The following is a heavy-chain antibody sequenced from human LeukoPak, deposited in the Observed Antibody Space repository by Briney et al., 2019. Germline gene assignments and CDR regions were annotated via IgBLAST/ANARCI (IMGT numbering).Heavy chain of an antibody. V-gene: IGHV3-21*01. CDR3: ARPGRNSYGRIDY. Sequence: PGRSLRLSCAASGFTFSSYSMNWVRQAPGKGLEWVSSISSSSSYIYYADSVKGRFTISRDNAKNSLYLQMNSLRAEDTAVYYCARPGRNSYGRIDYWGQGTLVTVSS. CDR2: ISSSSSYI. J-gene: IGHJ4*02. D-gene: IGHD5-18*01. CDR1: GFTFSSYS.